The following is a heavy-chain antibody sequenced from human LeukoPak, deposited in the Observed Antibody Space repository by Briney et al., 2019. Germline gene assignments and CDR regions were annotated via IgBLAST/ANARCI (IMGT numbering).Heavy chain of an antibody. CDR3: AKLRVGAPDY. CDR2: MNPNSGNT. V-gene: IGHV1-8*01. CDR1: GYTFTSYD. D-gene: IGHD1-26*01. Sequence: ASVKVSCKASGYTFTSYDINWVRQATGQGLEWMGWMNPNSGNTGYAQKFQGRVTMTRNTSISTAYTELNSLRAEDTAVYYCAKLRVGAPDYWGQGTLVTVSS. J-gene: IGHJ4*02.